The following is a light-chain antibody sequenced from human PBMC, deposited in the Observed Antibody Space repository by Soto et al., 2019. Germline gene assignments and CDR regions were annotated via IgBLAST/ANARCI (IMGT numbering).Light chain of an antibody. CDR1: QDIRND. Sequence: AIQMTQSPSSLSASVGDRVTITCRASQDIRNDLGWYQQKPGKTPKLLIFAASSLQSGVPSRFSGSGSGTDFTLTISSLQPEDFATYYCLQDFNSPWTFGPGTKVEIE. CDR2: AAS. V-gene: IGKV1-6*01. J-gene: IGKJ1*01. CDR3: LQDFNSPWT.